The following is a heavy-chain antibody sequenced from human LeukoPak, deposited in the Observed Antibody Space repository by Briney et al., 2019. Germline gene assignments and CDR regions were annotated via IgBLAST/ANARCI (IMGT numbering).Heavy chain of an antibody. Sequence: GGSLRLSCAASGFTFSSYGMSWVRRAPGKGPEWVSGISGSDGNTYYADSVKGRFTISRDNSQNTLYLQMNTLRAEDTAVYYCAKVVSGYHFDYWGQGNLVTVSS. CDR2: ISGSDGNT. J-gene: IGHJ4*02. D-gene: IGHD5-12*01. CDR3: AKVVSGYHFDY. V-gene: IGHV3-23*01. CDR1: GFTFSSYG.